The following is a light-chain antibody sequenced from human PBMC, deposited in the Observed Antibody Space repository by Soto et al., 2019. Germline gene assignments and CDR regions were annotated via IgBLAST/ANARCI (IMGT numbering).Light chain of an antibody. Sequence: DIVMSQSQGSLAVSLGERATINCKSSQSVLYSSNNKNYLAGYQQKPGQPPKLLIYWASTRESGVPGRVSGSGSGTDFTLTISSLQAEDVAVYYCQQYYSTPPTFGQGTKVDIK. CDR3: QQYYSTPPT. J-gene: IGKJ1*01. CDR1: QSVLYSSNNKNY. V-gene: IGKV4-1*01. CDR2: WAS.